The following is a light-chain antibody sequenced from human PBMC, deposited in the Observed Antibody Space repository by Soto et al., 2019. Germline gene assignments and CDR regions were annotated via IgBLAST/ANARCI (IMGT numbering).Light chain of an antibody. CDR3: QHRSGWPAIS. Sequence: IVLTQSPFTLSLSPVDSSTLSCMASQSVSTYLAWYQQKPGLPPRLLIFDASDRATGVPPRFSGSGSGTDFTLTINSLEPEDFAVYYCQHRSGWPAISFGQGTRLEIK. CDR2: DAS. V-gene: IGKV3-11*01. CDR1: QSVSTY. J-gene: IGKJ5*01.